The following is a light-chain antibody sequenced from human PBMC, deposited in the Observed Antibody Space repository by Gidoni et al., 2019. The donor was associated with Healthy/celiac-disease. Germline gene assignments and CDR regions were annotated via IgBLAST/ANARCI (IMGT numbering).Light chain of an antibody. J-gene: IGKJ5*01. CDR2: GAS. CDR1: QSVSSGY. Sequence: EIVLTQSPGTLSLSPGERATLSCRASQSVSSGYLAWYQQKPGQAPRLLIYGASSRATGIPDRFSGSGSGTDFTLTISRLEPEDFAVYYCQQYGSSPRITFXQXTRLEIK. V-gene: IGKV3-20*01. CDR3: QQYGSSPRIT.